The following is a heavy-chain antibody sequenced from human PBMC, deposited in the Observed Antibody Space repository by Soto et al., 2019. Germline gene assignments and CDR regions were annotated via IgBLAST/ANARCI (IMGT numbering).Heavy chain of an antibody. J-gene: IGHJ5*01. Sequence: EVQLLESGGGLVQPGRSLRLSCAASGFIFSSYDMAWVRQAPGKGLEWVSTVSSSADATQYADSVKGRFTISRDNSKNTLYLEMNNLGDEDTATYYCAKSYFFSWYDSWGQGTLVTVSS. D-gene: IGHD3-10*01. V-gene: IGHV3-23*01. CDR3: AKSYFFSWYDS. CDR2: VSSSADAT. CDR1: GFIFSSYD.